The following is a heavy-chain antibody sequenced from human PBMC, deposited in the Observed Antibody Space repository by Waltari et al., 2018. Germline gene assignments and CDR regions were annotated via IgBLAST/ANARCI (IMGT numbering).Heavy chain of an antibody. CDR3: ARIPIYCSGGSCYSDHGMDV. CDR1: GYSFTSYW. J-gene: IGHJ6*02. D-gene: IGHD2-15*01. V-gene: IGHV5-51*01. CDR2: IYPGDSDT. Sequence: SCKGSGYSFTSYWIGWVRQMPGKGLEWMGIIYPGDSDTRYSPSFQGQVTISADKSISTAYLQWSSLKASDTAMYYCARIPIYCSGGSCYSDHGMDVWGQGTTVTVSS.